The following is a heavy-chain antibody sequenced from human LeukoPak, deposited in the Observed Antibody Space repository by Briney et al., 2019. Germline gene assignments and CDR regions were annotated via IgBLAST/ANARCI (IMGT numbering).Heavy chain of an antibody. Sequence: ASVKVSCKVSGYTLTELSMHWVRQAPGKGLEWMGGFDPEDGETIYAQKFQGRVTMTEDTSTDAAYMELSSLRSEDTAVYYCATEIRWFGELSLGYWGQGTLVTVSS. V-gene: IGHV1-24*01. CDR1: GYTLTELS. J-gene: IGHJ4*02. D-gene: IGHD3-10*01. CDR3: ATEIRWFGELSLGY. CDR2: FDPEDGET.